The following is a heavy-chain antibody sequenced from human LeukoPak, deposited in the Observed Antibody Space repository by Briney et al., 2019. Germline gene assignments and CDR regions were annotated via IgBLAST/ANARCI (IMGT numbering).Heavy chain of an antibody. CDR3: ARAQYSSSPTFNY. CDR1: GGSFSGYY. D-gene: IGHD6-6*01. Sequence: PSETLSLTCAVYGGSFSGYYWSWIRQPPGKGLEWIGYVYHSGSNKCNPSLKSRVNILMDTSKNQFFLKLNSVTAADTAVYFCARAQYSSSPTFNYWGRGTLITVSS. J-gene: IGHJ4*02. V-gene: IGHV4-34*11. CDR2: VYHSGSN.